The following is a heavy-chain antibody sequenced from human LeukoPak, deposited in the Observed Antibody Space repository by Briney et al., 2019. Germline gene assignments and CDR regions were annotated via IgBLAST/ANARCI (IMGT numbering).Heavy chain of an antibody. Sequence: ASVKVSCKASGYTFTSYDINWVRQATGQGLEWMGWMNPNSGNTGYAQKFQGRVTMTRNTSISTAYMELRSLRSDDTAVYYCARYEGMASPGGWFDPWGQGTLVTVSS. D-gene: IGHD5-24*01. CDR2: MNPNSGNT. CDR1: GYTFTSYD. V-gene: IGHV1-8*01. J-gene: IGHJ5*02. CDR3: ARYEGMASPGGWFDP.